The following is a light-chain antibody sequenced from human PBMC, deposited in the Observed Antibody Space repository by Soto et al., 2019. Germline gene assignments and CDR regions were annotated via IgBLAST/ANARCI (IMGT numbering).Light chain of an antibody. V-gene: IGKV3-20*01. CDR3: QQYGRSPRT. CDR1: QSVSSSY. J-gene: IGKJ1*01. CDR2: GAS. Sequence: IVMTPSACTLSLSTRERATLSYSASQSVSSSYLAWYQQKPGQAPRLLIYGASSRATGIPDRFSGSGSGTDFTLTISRLEPEDFAVYYCQQYGRSPRTVGQGTKVAIK.